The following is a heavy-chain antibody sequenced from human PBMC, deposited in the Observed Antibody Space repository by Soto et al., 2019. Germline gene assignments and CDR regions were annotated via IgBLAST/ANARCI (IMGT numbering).Heavy chain of an antibody. CDR3: AKDRNYPRDQFHY. CDR2: ISANGQGI. CDR1: GFTFSTYA. D-gene: IGHD1-7*01. Sequence: ESLRLSCAASGFTFSTYALSWVRQAPGKGLEWVSAISANGQGIYYADSVRGRFTISRDNSKNTIFLHMDSLRAEDTAVYYCAKDRNYPRDQFHYWGQGTLVTVSS. J-gene: IGHJ4*02. V-gene: IGHV3-23*01.